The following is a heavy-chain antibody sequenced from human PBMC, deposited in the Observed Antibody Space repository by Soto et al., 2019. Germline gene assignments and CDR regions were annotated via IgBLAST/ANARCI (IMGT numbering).Heavy chain of an antibody. CDR3: ARREGYYDYVWGSYRALAFDI. J-gene: IGHJ3*02. Sequence: QVQLQQWGAGLLKPSETLSLTYAVYGGSFSGYYWSWIRQPPGKGLEWIGEINHSGSTNYNPSLKSRVTISVDTSKNQFSLKLSSVTAADTAVYYCARREGYYDYVWGSYRALAFDIWGQGTMVTVSS. D-gene: IGHD3-16*02. CDR2: INHSGST. CDR1: GGSFSGYY. V-gene: IGHV4-34*01.